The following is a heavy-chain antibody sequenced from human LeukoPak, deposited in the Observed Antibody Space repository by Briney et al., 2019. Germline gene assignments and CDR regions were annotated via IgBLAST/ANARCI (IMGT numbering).Heavy chain of an antibody. J-gene: IGHJ2*01. CDR3: ARDLKGYWYFDL. V-gene: IGHV4-39*07. CDR2: IYYSGST. Sequence: ETLSLTCTVSGGSISSSSYYWGWIRQPPGKGLEWIGSIYYSGSTYYNPSLKSRVTISVDTSKNQFSLKLSSVTAADTAVYYCARDLKGYWYFDLWGRGTLVTVSS. CDR1: GGSISSSSYY.